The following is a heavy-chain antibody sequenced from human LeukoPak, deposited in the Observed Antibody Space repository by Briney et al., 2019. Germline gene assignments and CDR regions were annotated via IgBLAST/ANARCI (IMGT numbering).Heavy chain of an antibody. CDR3: AREATYYYGSGSYSRRYYFDC. D-gene: IGHD3-10*01. V-gene: IGHV3-7*01. Sequence: GGSLRLSCAASGFTFSSYWMSWVRQAPGKGLEWVANIKQDGSEKYYVDSVKGRFTISRDNAKNSLYLQMNSLRAEDTAVYYCAREATYYYGSGSYSRRYYFDCWGQGTLVTVSS. CDR1: GFTFSSYW. J-gene: IGHJ4*02. CDR2: IKQDGSEK.